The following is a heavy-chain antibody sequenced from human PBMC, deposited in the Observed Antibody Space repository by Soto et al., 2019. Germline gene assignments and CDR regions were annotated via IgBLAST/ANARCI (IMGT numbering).Heavy chain of an antibody. CDR3: ARGMPPDYYDSSGYHYNWFDP. J-gene: IGHJ5*02. V-gene: IGHV4-4*07. CDR2: IYTSGST. Sequence: SETLSLTCDVSGVSISSGNWWSWVRQSPEKGLEWIGRIYTSGSTNYNPSLKSRVTMSVDTSKNQFSLKLSSVTAADTAVYYCARGMPPDYYDSSGYHYNWFDPWGQGTLVTVSS. D-gene: IGHD3-22*01. CDR1: GVSISSGNW.